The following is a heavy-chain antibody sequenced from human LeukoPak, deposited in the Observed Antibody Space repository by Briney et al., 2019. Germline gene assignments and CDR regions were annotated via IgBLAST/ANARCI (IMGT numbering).Heavy chain of an antibody. CDR1: GGTFSSYA. CDR3: ARCRIAAAATGGYYYYGMDV. CDR2: IIPILGIA. Sequence: SVRVSCEASGGTFSSYAISWVRQAPGQGLEWMGRIIPILGIANYAQKFQGRVTITADKSTSTAYMELSSLRSEDTAVYYCARCRIAAAATGGYYYYGMDVWGQGTTVTVSS. J-gene: IGHJ6*02. D-gene: IGHD6-13*01. V-gene: IGHV1-69*04.